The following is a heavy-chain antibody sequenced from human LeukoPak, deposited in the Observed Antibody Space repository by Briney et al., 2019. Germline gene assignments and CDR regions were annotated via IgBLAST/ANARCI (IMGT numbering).Heavy chain of an antibody. Sequence: ASVTVSCTASGYTFTSNYMLWVRQAPGQGLEWMGIINPSGGSTSYAQKFQGRVTMTRDTSTSTVYMELSSLRSEDTAVYYCARVGGNYPINWGQGSLVTVPS. V-gene: IGHV1-46*01. CDR3: ARVGGNYPIN. D-gene: IGHD1-26*01. J-gene: IGHJ4*02. CDR1: GYTFTSNY. CDR2: INPSGGST.